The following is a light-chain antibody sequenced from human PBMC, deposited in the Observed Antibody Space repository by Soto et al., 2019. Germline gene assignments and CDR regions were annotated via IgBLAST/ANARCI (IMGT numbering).Light chain of an antibody. V-gene: IGLV2-23*02. CDR1: SSDVGSYNL. CDR2: EVS. Sequence: QSVLTYPASVSGSPGQSITISCTGTSSDVGSYNLVSWYQQHPGKAPKLMIYEVSKRPSGVSNRFSGSKSGNTASLTISGLQAEDEADYYCCSYAGSSTPLIFGTGTKVTVL. J-gene: IGLJ1*01. CDR3: CSYAGSSTPLI.